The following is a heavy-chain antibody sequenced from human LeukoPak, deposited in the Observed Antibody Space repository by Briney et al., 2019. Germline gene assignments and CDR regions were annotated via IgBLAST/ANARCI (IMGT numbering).Heavy chain of an antibody. J-gene: IGHJ4*02. CDR1: GASVTNYH. V-gene: IGHV4-4*07. Sequence: LETLSLTCTVSGASVTNYHWSWLRNPDGKGWDLIVLLMTSGYTDYNPFVKSGVTISVDKFMNQFSLRLTSGTPADTAVYYCASVEIPATGSFDYWGQGTLVT. CDR3: ASVEIPATGSFDY. D-gene: IGHD1-14*01. CDR2: LMTSGYT.